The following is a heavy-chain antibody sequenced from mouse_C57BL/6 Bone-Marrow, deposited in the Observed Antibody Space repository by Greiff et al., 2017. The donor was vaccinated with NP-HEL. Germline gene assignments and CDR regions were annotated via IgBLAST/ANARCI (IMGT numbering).Heavy chain of an antibody. V-gene: IGHV1-54*01. Sequence: QVQLQQSGAELVRPGTSVKVSCKASGYAFTNYLIELVKQRPGQGLEWIGVINPGSGGTNYNEKFKGKATLTADTSSSTAYRQLSSLTSEDSSVYFCARRWHYYGNAMDCGGQGTSVTVSS. CDR2: INPGSGGT. CDR1: GYAFTNYL. D-gene: IGHD1-1*01. J-gene: IGHJ4*01. CDR3: ARRWHYYGNAMDC.